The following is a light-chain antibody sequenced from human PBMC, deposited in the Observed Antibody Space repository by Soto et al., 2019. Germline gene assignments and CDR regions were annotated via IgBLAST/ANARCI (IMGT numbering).Light chain of an antibody. CDR1: SSDVGGSDH. V-gene: IGLV2-14*01. CDR2: EVS. CDR3: SSYTSSNTLV. Sequence: QSALTQPASVSGSPGQSITISCTGTSSDVGGSDHVSWYQQHPGKAPKLLIYEVSYRPSGVSNHFSASKSGNTASLTVSGLQADDEADYYCSSYTSSNTLVFGGGTQLTVL. J-gene: IGLJ2*01.